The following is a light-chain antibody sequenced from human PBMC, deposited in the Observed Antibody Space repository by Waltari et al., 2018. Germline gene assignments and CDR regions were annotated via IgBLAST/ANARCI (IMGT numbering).Light chain of an antibody. Sequence: DIQITQSPSSLSASVGDRVTITCRTSQTISNNLNWYQQKPGEAPKLLIYGASNLQSGVSARFSGSGSGTDFTLTISSLQPEDFATYYCQHTLAFGPGTKVDIK. CDR3: QHTLA. J-gene: IGKJ3*01. CDR1: QTISNN. CDR2: GAS. V-gene: IGKV1-39*01.